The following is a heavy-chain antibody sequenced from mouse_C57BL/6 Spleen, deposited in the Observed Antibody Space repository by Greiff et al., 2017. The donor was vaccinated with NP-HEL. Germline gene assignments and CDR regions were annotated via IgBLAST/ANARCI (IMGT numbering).Heavy chain of an antibody. CDR3: AHYYGSSPYYAMDY. V-gene: IGHV1-9*01. CDR2: ILPGSGST. Sequence: VQLQQSGAELMKPGASVKLSCKATGYTFTGYWIEWVKQRPGHGLEWIGEILPGSGSTNYNEKFKGKATFTADTSSNTANMQLSSLTTEDSAIYYCAHYYGSSPYYAMDYWGQGTSVTVSS. J-gene: IGHJ4*01. D-gene: IGHD1-1*01. CDR1: GYTFTGYW.